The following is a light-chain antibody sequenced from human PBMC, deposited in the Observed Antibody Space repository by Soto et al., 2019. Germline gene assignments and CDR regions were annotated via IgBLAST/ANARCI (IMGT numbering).Light chain of an antibody. CDR3: AAWDDSLSGV. V-gene: IGLV1-47*01. CDR2: RDD. J-gene: IGLJ7*01. CDR1: SSNVGSNY. Sequence: QSVLTQPPSASGTPGQRVTISCSGSSSNVGSNYVYWYQQLPGTAPKLLILRDDQRPSGVPDRFSGSKSGTSASLAISGLRSEDEADYYCAAWDDSLSGVFGGGTQLTVL.